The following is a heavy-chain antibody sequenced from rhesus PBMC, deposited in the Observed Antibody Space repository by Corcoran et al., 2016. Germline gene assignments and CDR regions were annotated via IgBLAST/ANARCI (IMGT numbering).Heavy chain of an antibody. CDR2: IYGSSGST. CDR1: GGSISGGYD. CDR3: GSGSWNGVLDS. V-gene: IGHV4-76*01. J-gene: IGHJ6*01. Sequence: QVQLQESGPGVVKPSETLSLTCAVSGGSISGGYDWSWIRQPPGKGLEWIGYIYGSSGSTNYNPSLQYRVPISKYASKNEFSLKLSSVTAADTAVYYCGSGSWNGVLDSWGQGVVVTVSS. D-gene: IGHD6-25*01.